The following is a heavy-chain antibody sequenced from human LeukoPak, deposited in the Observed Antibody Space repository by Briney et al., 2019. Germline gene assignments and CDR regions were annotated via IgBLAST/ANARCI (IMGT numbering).Heavy chain of an antibody. D-gene: IGHD1-26*01. Sequence: ASVEVSCKASGYTFTGYYMHWVRQAPGQGLEWMGWINPNSGGTNYAQKFQGRVTMTRDTSISTAYMELSRLRSDDTAVYYCARGRYSGSYYVDYWGQGTLVTVSS. J-gene: IGHJ4*02. CDR3: ARGRYSGSYYVDY. V-gene: IGHV1-2*02. CDR2: INPNSGGT. CDR1: GYTFTGYY.